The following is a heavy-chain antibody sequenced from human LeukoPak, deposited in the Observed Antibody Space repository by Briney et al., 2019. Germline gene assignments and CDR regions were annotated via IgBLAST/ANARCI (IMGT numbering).Heavy chain of an antibody. CDR1: GGTFSSYA. V-gene: IGHV1-69*04. J-gene: IGHJ4*02. CDR3: ATSGGDPPCDY. D-gene: IGHD2-21*02. CDR2: IIPILGIA. Sequence: ASVKVSCKASGGTFSSYAISWVRQAPGHRLEWMGRIIPILGIANYAQKFQGRVTITADKSTSTAYMELSSLRSEDTAVYYCATSGGDPPCDYWGRGTRVTVSS.